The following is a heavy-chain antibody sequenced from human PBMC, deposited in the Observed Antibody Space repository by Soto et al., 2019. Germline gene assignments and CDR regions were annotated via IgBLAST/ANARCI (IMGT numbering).Heavy chain of an antibody. Sequence: VASVKVSCKVSGYTLTELSMHWVRQAPGKGLEWMGGFDPEDGETIYAQKLHGRVTMTEDTSTDTAYMELSSLRSEDTAVYYCAPASVSYYIWFDPWGQGTLVTVSS. CDR1: GYTLTELS. D-gene: IGHD1-26*01. V-gene: IGHV1-24*01. CDR2: FDPEDGET. J-gene: IGHJ5*02. CDR3: APASVSYYIWFDP.